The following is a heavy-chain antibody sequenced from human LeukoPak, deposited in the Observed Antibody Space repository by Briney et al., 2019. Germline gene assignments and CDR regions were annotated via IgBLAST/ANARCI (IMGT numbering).Heavy chain of an antibody. J-gene: IGHJ4*02. CDR3: ARGYDSSGFFDY. Sequence: SETLSLTCTVSGGSISSGGYYWSWIRQHPGKGLEWIGYIYYSGSTYYNPSLKSRVTISVDTSKNQFSLKLSSMTAADTAVYYCARGYDSSGFFDYWGQGTLVTVSS. CDR2: IYYSGST. CDR1: GGSISSGGYY. D-gene: IGHD3-22*01. V-gene: IGHV4-31*03.